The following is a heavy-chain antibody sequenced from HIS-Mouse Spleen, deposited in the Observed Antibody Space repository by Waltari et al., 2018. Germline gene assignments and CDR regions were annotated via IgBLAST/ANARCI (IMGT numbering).Heavy chain of an antibody. D-gene: IGHD6-6*01. CDR3: ARGAARPGWYFDL. CDR2: INPTSGGT. J-gene: IGHJ2*01. Sequence: QVQLVQSGAEVKKPGASVKVSCKASGYTFTGYYMHWWPPAPGQGLEWMGRINPTSGGTNYAQKFQGSVTMTRATSISTAYMELSRLRADDTAVYYCARGAARPGWYFDLWGRGTLVTVSS. V-gene: IGHV1-2*02. CDR1: GYTFTGYY.